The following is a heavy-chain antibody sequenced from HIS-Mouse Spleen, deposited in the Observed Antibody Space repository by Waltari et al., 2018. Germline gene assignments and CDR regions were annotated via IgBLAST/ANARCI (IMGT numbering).Heavy chain of an antibody. Sequence: QVQLVESGGGVAQPGRSLRLSCAAPGFTCSSYGRRWVRQAPGKGLEWVAVISYDGSNKYYADSVKGRFTISRDNSKNTLYLQMNSLRAEDTAVYYCAKASSGWLDYWGQGTLVTVSS. J-gene: IGHJ4*02. V-gene: IGHV3-30*18. CDR2: ISYDGSNK. CDR1: GFTCSSYG. D-gene: IGHD6-19*01. CDR3: AKASSGWLDY.